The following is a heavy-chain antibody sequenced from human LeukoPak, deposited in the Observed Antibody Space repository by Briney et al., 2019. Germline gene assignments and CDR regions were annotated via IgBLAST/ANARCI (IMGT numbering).Heavy chain of an antibody. J-gene: IGHJ3*02. CDR2: INHSGST. CDR3: ARVAQGRITIFGVSYHDAFDI. V-gene: IGHV4-34*01. D-gene: IGHD3-3*01. Sequence: PSETLSLTCAVYGGSFSGYYWSWIRQPPGKGLEWIGEINHSGSTNYNPSLKSRVTISVDTSKNQFSLKLSSVTAADTAVYYCARVAQGRITIFGVSYHDAFDIWGQGTMVTVSS. CDR1: GGSFSGYY.